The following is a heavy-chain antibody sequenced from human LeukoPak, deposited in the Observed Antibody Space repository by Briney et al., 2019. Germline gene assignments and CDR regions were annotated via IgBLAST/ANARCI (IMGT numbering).Heavy chain of an antibody. CDR1: GFTFDDYA. V-gene: IGHV3-9*03. CDR3: AKGLRVWGSYRPDAFDI. D-gene: IGHD3-16*02. Sequence: PGRSLRLSCAASGFTFDDYAMHWVRQAPGKGLEWVSGISWNSGSIVYADSVKGRFTISRDNAKNSLYLQMNSLRAEDMALYYCAKGLRVWGSYRPDAFDIWGQGTMVTVSS. J-gene: IGHJ3*02. CDR2: ISWNSGSI.